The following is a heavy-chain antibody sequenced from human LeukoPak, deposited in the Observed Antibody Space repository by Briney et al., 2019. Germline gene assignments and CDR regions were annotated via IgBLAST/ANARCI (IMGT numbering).Heavy chain of an antibody. J-gene: IGHJ4*02. CDR2: ISGSGGST. CDR3: AREGTTGTY. Sequence: GGSLRLSCAASGFTFSSYAMSWVRQAPGKGLEWVSAISGSGGSTYYADAVKGRFTISRDNSKNTLHLQVNSLRVEDTAVYYCAREGTTGTYWGQGTLVTVSS. CDR1: GFTFSSYA. D-gene: IGHD1-1*01. V-gene: IGHV3-23*01.